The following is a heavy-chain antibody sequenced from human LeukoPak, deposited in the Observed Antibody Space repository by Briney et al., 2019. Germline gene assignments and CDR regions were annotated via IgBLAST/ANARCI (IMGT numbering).Heavy chain of an antibody. Sequence: SETLSLTCTVSGGSISSGSYYWSWIRQLAGKGLEWIGRIYTSGSTNYNPSLKSRVTISVDTSKNQFSLKLSSVTAADTAVYYCARDTSSGWYVRDYWGQGTLVTVSS. CDR2: IYTSGST. D-gene: IGHD6-19*01. CDR1: GGSISSGSYY. CDR3: ARDTSSGWYVRDY. V-gene: IGHV4-61*02. J-gene: IGHJ4*02.